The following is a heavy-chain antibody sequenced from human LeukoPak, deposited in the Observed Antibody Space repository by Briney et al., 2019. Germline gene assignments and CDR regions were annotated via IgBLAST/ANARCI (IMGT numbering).Heavy chain of an antibody. CDR1: GFTFSSYG. Sequence: GRSLRLSCAASGFTFSSYGMHWVRQAPGKGLEWVAVVWYDGDNKYYADSVKGRFTISRDNSKNMLYLQMNSLRAEDTAVYYCVRDRNTVVVLGDFDYWGQGTLVTVSS. J-gene: IGHJ4*02. D-gene: IGHD2-21*01. CDR2: VWYDGDNK. CDR3: VRDRNTVVVLGDFDY. V-gene: IGHV3-33*01.